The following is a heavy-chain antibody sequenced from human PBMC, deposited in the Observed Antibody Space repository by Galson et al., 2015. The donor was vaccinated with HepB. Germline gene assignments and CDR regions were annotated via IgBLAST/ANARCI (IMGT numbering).Heavy chain of an antibody. D-gene: IGHD3-9*01. CDR1: GFTFSNFA. CDR2: ISAKGGST. J-gene: IGHJ4*02. CDR3: AKDSAAYYDILNGYYWTVGGFDY. V-gene: IGHV3-23*01. Sequence: SLRLSCAAPGFTFSNFAMTWLCQAPGKGLEWVSVISAKGGSTYYADSMKGRFTISRDNSKNTVFLQMNSLRAEDTAIYYCAKDSAAYYDILNGYYWTVGGFDYWGQGSLVTVSS.